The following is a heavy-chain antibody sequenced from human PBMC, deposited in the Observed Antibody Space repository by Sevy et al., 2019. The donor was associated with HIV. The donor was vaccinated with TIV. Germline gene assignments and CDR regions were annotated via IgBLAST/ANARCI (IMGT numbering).Heavy chain of an antibody. J-gene: IGHJ6*02. V-gene: IGHV3-30*18. CDR1: GFTFSSYG. D-gene: IGHD2-15*01. CDR2: ISYDGSNK. CDR3: AKGALYCSGGSCYNDYYYGMDV. Sequence: GGSLRLSCAASGFTFSSYGMYWVRQAPGKGLEWVAVISYDGSNKYYADSVKGRFTISRDNSKNTLYLQMNSLRAEDTAVYYCAKGALYCSGGSCYNDYYYGMDVWGQGTTVTVSS.